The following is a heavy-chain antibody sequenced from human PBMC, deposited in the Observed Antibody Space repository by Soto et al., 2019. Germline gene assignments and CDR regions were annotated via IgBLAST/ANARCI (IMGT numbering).Heavy chain of an antibody. V-gene: IGHV3-23*01. J-gene: IGHJ3*02. CDR1: GFTFSTYG. D-gene: IGHD3-22*01. CDR3: VKQLLSLIVVADAFDI. Sequence: EVQLLESGGTVVQPGGSLRLSCAASGFTFSTYGVSWVRQAPGKGLEWVSSISGSGYNTFYADSVKGRFTISRDNSNNTVHLLMNNRRADDTALYYCVKQLLSLIVVADAFDIWGQGTMVTVSS. CDR2: ISGSGYNT.